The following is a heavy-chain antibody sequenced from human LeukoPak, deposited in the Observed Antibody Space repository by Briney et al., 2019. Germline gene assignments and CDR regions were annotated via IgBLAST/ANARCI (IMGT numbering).Heavy chain of an antibody. CDR3: ARVGYYDTGRYYSGLFDY. J-gene: IGHJ4*02. Sequence: SETLSLTCTVSGGSINSYYWSWIRQPPAKGLEWIGYIYYSGSTNYNPSLRSRITISVDTSKNQFSLKLSSVTAADTAMYYCARVGYYDTGRYYSGLFDYWGQGTLVTVSS. D-gene: IGHD3-22*01. CDR2: IYYSGST. V-gene: IGHV4-59*01. CDR1: GGSINSYY.